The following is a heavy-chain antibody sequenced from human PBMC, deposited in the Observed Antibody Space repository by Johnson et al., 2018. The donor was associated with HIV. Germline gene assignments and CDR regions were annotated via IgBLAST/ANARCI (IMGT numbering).Heavy chain of an antibody. CDR3: ARGVSSGYYSNAFDV. Sequence: QLQLVEPGGGVARPGGSLRLSCAASGFTFSSYWMHWVRQAPGKGLVWVAVISYDGSNKYYADSVKGRFTISRDNSKNTLYLQMNSLRAEDTAVYYCARGVSSGYYSNAFDVWGQGTMATVSS. CDR1: GFTFSSYW. V-gene: IGHV3-30*03. D-gene: IGHD3-22*01. J-gene: IGHJ3*01. CDR2: ISYDGSNK.